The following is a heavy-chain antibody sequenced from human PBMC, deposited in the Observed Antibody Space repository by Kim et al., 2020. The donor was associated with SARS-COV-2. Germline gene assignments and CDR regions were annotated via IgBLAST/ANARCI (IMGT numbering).Heavy chain of an antibody. V-gene: IGHV1-8*01. D-gene: IGHD3-10*01. CDR1: GYTFTSYD. Sequence: ASVKVSCKASGYTFTSYDINWVRQATGQGLEWMGWMNPNSGNTGYAQKFQGRVTMTRNTSISTAYMELSSLRSEDTAVYYCARGSYYYGSGSYYNWFDPWGQGTLVTVSS. J-gene: IGHJ5*02. CDR3: ARGSYYYGSGSYYNWFDP. CDR2: MNPNSGNT.